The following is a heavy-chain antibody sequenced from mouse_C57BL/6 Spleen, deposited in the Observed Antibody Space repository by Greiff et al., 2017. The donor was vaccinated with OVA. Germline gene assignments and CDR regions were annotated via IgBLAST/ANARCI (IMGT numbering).Heavy chain of an antibody. CDR2: IHPSDSDT. Sequence: VQLQQPGAELVKPGASVKVSCKASGYTFTSYWMHWVKQRPGQGLEWIGRIHPSDSDTNYNQKFKGKATLTVDKSSSIAYMQLSSLTSEDSAVYYGAICGTTVVGWYFDVWGTETTVTVSS. V-gene: IGHV1-74*01. CDR3: AICGTTVVGWYFDV. J-gene: IGHJ1*03. D-gene: IGHD1-1*01. CDR1: GYTFTSYW.